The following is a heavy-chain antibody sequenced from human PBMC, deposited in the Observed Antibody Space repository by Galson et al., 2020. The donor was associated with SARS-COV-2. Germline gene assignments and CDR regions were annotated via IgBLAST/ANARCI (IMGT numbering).Heavy chain of an antibody. V-gene: IGHV3-23*01. D-gene: IGHD2-2*01. J-gene: IGHJ6*03. CDR2: ISSSGEST. Sequence: GETLRLSCAASGFTFSSYAMSWVRQAPGQGLEWVSSISSSGESTYYADSMRGRFTIYRDNAKNTLFLQMNSLRAEDTAVYFCAKVPCYFSTSCFYMDVWGKGTTVTVSS. CDR3: AKVPCYFSTSCFYMDV. CDR1: GFTFSSYA.